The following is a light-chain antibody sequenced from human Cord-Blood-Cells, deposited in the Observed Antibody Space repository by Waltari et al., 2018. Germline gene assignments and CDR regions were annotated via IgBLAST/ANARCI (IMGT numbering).Light chain of an antibody. Sequence: QSALTQPASVSGSPGRSITIPCTGTSGDVGSYNLVSWYQQHPGKAPKHMIYEGSKRPSGVSNRFSGSKSGNTDSPTISGLQAEDEADYYCCSYAGSSNVVFGGGTKLTVL. CDR1: SGDVGSYNL. V-gene: IGLV2-23*01. J-gene: IGLJ2*01. CDR3: CSYAGSSNVV. CDR2: EGS.